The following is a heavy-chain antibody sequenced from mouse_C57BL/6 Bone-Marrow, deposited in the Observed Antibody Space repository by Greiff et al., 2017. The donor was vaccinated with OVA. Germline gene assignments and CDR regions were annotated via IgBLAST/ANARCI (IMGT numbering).Heavy chain of an antibody. J-gene: IGHJ4*01. CDR3: TRRIYDGYYDYAMDY. CDR2: IRNKANNHAT. V-gene: IGHV6-6*01. Sequence: EVQLVESGGGLVQPGGSMKLSCAASGFTFSDAWMDWVRQSPEKGLEWVAEIRNKANNHATYYAESVKGRFTISRDDSKSSVYLQMNSLRAEDTGIYYCTRRIYDGYYDYAMDYWGQGTSVTVSS. D-gene: IGHD2-3*01. CDR1: GFTFSDAW.